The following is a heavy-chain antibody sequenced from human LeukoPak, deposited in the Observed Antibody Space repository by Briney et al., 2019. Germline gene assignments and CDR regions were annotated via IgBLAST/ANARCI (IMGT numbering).Heavy chain of an antibody. D-gene: IGHD2-8*01. CDR2: IWNDGGKK. V-gene: IGHV3-33*01. CDR3: VRDVNGEVTVGWFDP. CDR1: GFIFGDYG. Sequence: GRSLRLSCAASGFIFGDYGMHWVRQAPGKGPEWVALIWNDGGKKYYADSVKGRLTISRDNSKNTLYLQMDSLRTEDTAVYYCVRDVNGEVTVGWFDPWGQGTLVTVSS. J-gene: IGHJ5*02.